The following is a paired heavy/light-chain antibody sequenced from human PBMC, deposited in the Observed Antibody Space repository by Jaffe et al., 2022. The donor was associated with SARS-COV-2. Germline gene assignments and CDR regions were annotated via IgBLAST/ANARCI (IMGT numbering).Light chain of an antibody. Sequence: QSVLTQPPSVSAAPGQRVTISCSGSNSDIGSNYVSWYQQFPGAAPKLLIYENDKRPSGIPDRFSGSKSGTSATLGITGLQTGDEAEYYCGTWDGTLNVVVLGGGTELTVL. CDR2: END. V-gene: IGLV1-51*01. CDR3: GTWDGTLNVVV. J-gene: IGLJ2*01. CDR1: NSDIGSNY.
Heavy chain of an antibody. Sequence: QVQLVQSGAEVKMPGASVKVSCKTSGFTFTDYDYDWVRRAPGQGLEWMGWMNPNSGNTGYAKRFQGRVTMTRDISKRTVYMDLSSLRSEDTAVYYCARGISRGYYMDVWGDGTTVTVSS. CDR2: MNPNSGNT. D-gene: IGHD2-15*01. J-gene: IGHJ6*03. V-gene: IGHV1-8*01. CDR3: ARGISRGYYMDV. CDR1: GFTFTDYD.